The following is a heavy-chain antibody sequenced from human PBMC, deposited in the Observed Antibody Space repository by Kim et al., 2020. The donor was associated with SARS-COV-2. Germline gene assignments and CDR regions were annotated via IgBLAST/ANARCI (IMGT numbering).Heavy chain of an antibody. CDR2: ISSSSSYT. J-gene: IGHJ4*02. D-gene: IGHD1-26*01. CDR3: ATAIVGATRSLDY. V-gene: IGHV3-11*06. CDR1: GFTFSDYY. Sequence: GGSLRLSCAASGFTFSDYYMSWIRQAPGKGLEWVSYISSSSSYTNYADSVKGRFTISRDNAKNSLYLQMNSLRAEDTAVYYCATAIVGATRSLDYWGQGTLVTVSS.